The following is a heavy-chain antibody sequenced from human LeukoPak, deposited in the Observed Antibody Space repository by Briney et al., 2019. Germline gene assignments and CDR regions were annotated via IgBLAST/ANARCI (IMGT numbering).Heavy chain of an antibody. Sequence: GGSLRLSCEASGFTFSSYAMHWVRQAPGNGPEYVSAISSNGGSTYYANSVKGRFTISRDNSKNTLYLQMGSLRAEDMAVYYCAREPVTIFALLRTQTTKSPHRFDPWGQGTLVTVSS. D-gene: IGHD3-3*01. CDR1: GFTFSSYA. J-gene: IGHJ5*02. CDR3: AREPVTIFALLRTQTTKSPHRFDP. CDR2: ISSNGGST. V-gene: IGHV3-64*01.